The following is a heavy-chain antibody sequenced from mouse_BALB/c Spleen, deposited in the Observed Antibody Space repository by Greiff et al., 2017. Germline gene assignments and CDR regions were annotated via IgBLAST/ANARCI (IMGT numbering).Heavy chain of an antibody. CDR2: ISSGGSYT. V-gene: IGHV5-6-4*01. J-gene: IGHJ4*01. D-gene: IGHD3-1*01. CDR1: GFTFSSYT. CDR3: TRDQGYDY. Sequence: EVKLMESGGGLVKPGGSLKLSCAASGFTFSSYTMSWVRQTPEKRLEWVATISSGGSYTYYPDSVKGRFTISRDNAKNTLYLQMSSLKSEDTAMYYCTRDQGYDYWGQGTSVTVSS.